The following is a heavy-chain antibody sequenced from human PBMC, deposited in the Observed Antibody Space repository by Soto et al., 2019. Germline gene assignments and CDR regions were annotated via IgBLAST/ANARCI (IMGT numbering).Heavy chain of an antibody. CDR1: GDSISSRSYY. Sequence: PSETLSLTCTVTGDSISSRSYYWGWIRQPPGKGLEWIGSIYYSGSTYNNPSLRSRVSMSIDTSKDQFSLKLKSVTAADTALYFCARKRTSVVTKAYFDVWGPGSLVTVSS. V-gene: IGHV4-39*01. CDR3: ARKRTSVVTKAYFDV. D-gene: IGHD2-21*02. J-gene: IGHJ4*02. CDR2: IYYSGST.